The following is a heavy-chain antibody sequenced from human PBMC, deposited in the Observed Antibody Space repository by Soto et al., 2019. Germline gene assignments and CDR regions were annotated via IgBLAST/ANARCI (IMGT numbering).Heavy chain of an antibody. V-gene: IGHV1-69*13. CDR3: ARQIAGCSSTSCYVDY. CDR2: IIPIFGTA. D-gene: IGHD2-2*01. J-gene: IGHJ4*02. CDR1: GGTFSSYA. Sequence: ASVKVSCKASGGTFSSYAISWVRQAPGQGLEWMGGIIPIFGTANYAQKFQGRVTITADESTSTAYMELSSLRSEDTAVYYCARQIAGCSSTSCYVDYWGQGTLVTVSS.